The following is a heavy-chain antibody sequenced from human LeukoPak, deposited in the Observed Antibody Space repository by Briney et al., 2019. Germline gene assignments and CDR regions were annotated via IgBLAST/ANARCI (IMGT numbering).Heavy chain of an antibody. V-gene: IGHV4-59*08. CDR1: GGSIRNYY. J-gene: IGHJ5*02. CDR3: ARGGSSCYGCHDWFDP. CDR2: VDKRGST. Sequence: SETLSLTCSVPGGSIRNYYLSWIRQSPGKGLEWIGNVDKRGSTNYNPSFKSRVIVSSDTSRNEFSLKLNSVTAADTAIYYCARGGSSCYGCHDWFDPWGQGTRVTVSS. D-gene: IGHD2-2*01.